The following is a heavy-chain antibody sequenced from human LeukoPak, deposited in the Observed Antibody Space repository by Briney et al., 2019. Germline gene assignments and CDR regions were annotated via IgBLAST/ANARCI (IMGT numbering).Heavy chain of an antibody. CDR1: GFTFSDYY. Sequence: GGSLRLSCAASGFTFSDYYMSWIRQAPGKGLEWVSYISSSGSTIYYADSVKGRFTISRDNAKNSLYLQMNSLRAEDTAVYYCARETGGIAAAGSVDYFDCWGQGTLVTVSS. CDR3: ARETGGIAAAGSVDYFDC. D-gene: IGHD6-13*01. V-gene: IGHV3-11*01. CDR2: ISSSGSTI. J-gene: IGHJ4*02.